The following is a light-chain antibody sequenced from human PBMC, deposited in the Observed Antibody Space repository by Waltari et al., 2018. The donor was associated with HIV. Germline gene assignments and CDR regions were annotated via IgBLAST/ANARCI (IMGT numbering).Light chain of an antibody. CDR2: QGT. CDR3: QAWDRNTAI. V-gene: IGLV3-1*01. Sequence: YDLTQPPSLSVSPGQTARITCSGDKLGEKYTSWYQQKPGQSPVLVIYQGTKRRSGIPERISGSNSGNTATLTISETQAMDEADYYCQAWDRNTAIFGGGTKLTVL. CDR1: KLGEKY. J-gene: IGLJ2*01.